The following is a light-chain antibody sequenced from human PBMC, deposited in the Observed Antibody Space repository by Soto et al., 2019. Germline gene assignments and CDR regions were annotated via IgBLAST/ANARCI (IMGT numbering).Light chain of an antibody. Sequence: QSALTQPLSVSGAPGQRVTISCTGSSSNIGAGYDVHWYQQLPGTAPKLLIYGNSNRPSGVPDRFSGSKSGTSASLAITGLQAEDEADYYCQSYDSSLSAVFGTGTKVTVL. J-gene: IGLJ1*01. V-gene: IGLV1-40*01. CDR2: GNS. CDR1: SSNIGAGYD. CDR3: QSYDSSLSAV.